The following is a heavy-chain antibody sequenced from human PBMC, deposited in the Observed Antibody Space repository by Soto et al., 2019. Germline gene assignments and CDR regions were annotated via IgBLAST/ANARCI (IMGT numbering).Heavy chain of an antibody. V-gene: IGHV1-69*04. CDR1: GGTFYSYG. J-gene: IGHJ6*02. CDR3: TRVVSQNIMDV. Sequence: QGQLVQSGAEVKKPGSSVNVSCKFSGGTFYSYGVTWVRQAPGQGLEWVGRIIPISDRIQYAQKFQGRVTFTADKSTSTAYMELASLTSEDTAMYFCTRVVSQNIMDVWGQGTTVIVSS. CDR2: IIPISDRI.